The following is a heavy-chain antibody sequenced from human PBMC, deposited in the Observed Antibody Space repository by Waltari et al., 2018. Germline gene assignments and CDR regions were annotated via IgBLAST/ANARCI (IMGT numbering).Heavy chain of an antibody. CDR2: ISYDGSNK. V-gene: IGHV3-30-3*01. D-gene: IGHD5-12*01. Sequence: QVQLVESGGGVVQPGRSLRLSCAASGFTFSSYAMHWVRQAPGKGLEWVAVISYDGSNKYYADSVKGRFTISRDNSKNTLYLQMNSLRAEDTAVYYCARGEWLRLVDYWGQGTLVTVSS. J-gene: IGHJ4*02. CDR3: ARGEWLRLVDY. CDR1: GFTFSSYA.